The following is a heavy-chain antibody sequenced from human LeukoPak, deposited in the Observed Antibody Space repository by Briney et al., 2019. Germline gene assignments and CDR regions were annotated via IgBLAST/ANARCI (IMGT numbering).Heavy chain of an antibody. CDR2: ISSSSSYI. CDR1: GFTLSSYS. D-gene: IGHD3-22*01. J-gene: IGHJ6*02. Sequence: GGSLRLSCAASGFTLSSYSMNWVHQAPGKGLEWVSSISSSSSYIYYADSVKGRFTISRDNAKNSLYLQMNSLRAEDTAVYYCARSHPRSDSSGYYFFLNYYYYYGMDVWGQGTTVTVSS. V-gene: IGHV3-21*01. CDR3: ARSHPRSDSSGYYFFLNYYYYYGMDV.